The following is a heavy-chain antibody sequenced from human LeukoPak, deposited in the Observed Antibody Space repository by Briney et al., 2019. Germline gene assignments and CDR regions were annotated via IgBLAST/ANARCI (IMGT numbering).Heavy chain of an antibody. V-gene: IGHV3-74*01. CDR1: GFTFSSYW. J-gene: IGHJ5*02. CDR3: ARERGDPVAGTIWFDP. Sequence: GGSLRLSCAASGFTFSSYWMHWVRQAPGKGLVWVSRINSDGSSTSYADSVKGRLTISRDNAKNTLYLQMNSLRAEDTAVYYCARERGDPVAGTIWFDPWGQGTLVTVSS. D-gene: IGHD6-19*01. CDR2: INSDGSST.